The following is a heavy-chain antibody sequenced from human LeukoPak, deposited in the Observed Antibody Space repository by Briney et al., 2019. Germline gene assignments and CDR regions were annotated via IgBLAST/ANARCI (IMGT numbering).Heavy chain of an antibody. D-gene: IGHD2-2*01. V-gene: IGHV3-30*18. J-gene: IGHJ6*02. Sequence: GRSLRLSCAASGFTFSSYGMHWVRQAPGKGLEWVAVISYDGSNKYYADSVKGRFTISRDNSKNTLYLQMNSLRAEDTAVYYCAKDIVVVPAALEYYYGMDVWGQGTTVTVSS. CDR3: AKDIVVVPAALEYYYGMDV. CDR1: GFTFSSYG. CDR2: ISYDGSNK.